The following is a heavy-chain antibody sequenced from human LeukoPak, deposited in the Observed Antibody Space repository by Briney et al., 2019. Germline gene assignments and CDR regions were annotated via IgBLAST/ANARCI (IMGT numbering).Heavy chain of an antibody. V-gene: IGHV3-11*05. D-gene: IGHD2-2*01. CDR1: GFTLSDYY. Sequence: KPGGSLTLSCAASGFTLSDYYMSWIRQAPGKGLEWVSYISSSSSYTNYADSVKGRFTISRDNAKNSLYLQMNSLRAEDTAVYYCARDLYCSSTNCYGPMGYYFDYWGQGTLVTVSS. CDR3: ARDLYCSSTNCYGPMGYYFDY. CDR2: ISSSSSYT. J-gene: IGHJ4*02.